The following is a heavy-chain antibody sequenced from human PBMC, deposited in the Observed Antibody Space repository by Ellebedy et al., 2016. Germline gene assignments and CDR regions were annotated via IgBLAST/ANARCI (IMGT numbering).Heavy chain of an antibody. Sequence: ASVKVSXXASGYTFTSYYMHWVRQAPGQGLEWMGIINPSGGSTSYAQKFQGRVTMTRDTSTSTVYMELSSLRSEDTAVYYCARGSIFVVVPAADYWYFDLWGRGTLVTVSS. CDR1: GYTFTSYY. D-gene: IGHD2-2*01. V-gene: IGHV1-46*01. J-gene: IGHJ2*01. CDR2: INPSGGST. CDR3: ARGSIFVVVPAADYWYFDL.